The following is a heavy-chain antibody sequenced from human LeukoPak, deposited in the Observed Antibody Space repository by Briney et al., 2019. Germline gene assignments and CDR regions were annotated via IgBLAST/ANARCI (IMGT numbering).Heavy chain of an antibody. CDR1: GFSLNNATMG. Sequence: ESGPTLVNPTETLTLTCTVSGFSLNNATMGVSWIRQPPGKALEWIAHIFSNDEKAYSTSLKSRLAISRDTSKSQVDLTMTNMDPVDTATYYCARAYYYGSGSNYRLDFWGQGTLVTVSS. CDR2: IFSNDEK. CDR3: ARAYYYGSGSNYRLDF. V-gene: IGHV2-26*01. J-gene: IGHJ4*02. D-gene: IGHD3-10*01.